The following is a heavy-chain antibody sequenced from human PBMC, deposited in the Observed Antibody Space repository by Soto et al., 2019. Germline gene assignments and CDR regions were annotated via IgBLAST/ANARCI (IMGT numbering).Heavy chain of an antibody. CDR3: ARGTSSTYYDFWSGRTFDY. CDR2: ISSSSSTI. CDR1: GFTFSSYS. J-gene: IGHJ4*02. D-gene: IGHD3-3*01. Sequence: EVQLVESGGGLVQPGGSLRLSCAASGFTFSSYSMNWVRQAPGKGLEWVSYISSSSSTIYYAGSVKGRFTISRDNAKNSLYLQMNSLRDEDTAVYYCARGTSSTYYDFWSGRTFDYWGQGTLVTVSS. V-gene: IGHV3-48*02.